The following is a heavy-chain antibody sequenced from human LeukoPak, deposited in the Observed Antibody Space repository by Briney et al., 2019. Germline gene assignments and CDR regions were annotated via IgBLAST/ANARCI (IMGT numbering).Heavy chain of an antibody. J-gene: IGHJ4*02. CDR3: ARRWYNWNDRSFDY. D-gene: IGHD1-1*01. V-gene: IGHV4-34*01. CDR1: GGSFSGYY. CDR2: INHSGST. Sequence: SETLSLTCAVYGGSFSGYYWSWIRQPPGKGLEWIGEINHSGSTNYNPSLKSRVTISVDTSKNQFSLKLSSVTAADTAVYYCARRWYNWNDRSFDYWGQGTLVTVSS.